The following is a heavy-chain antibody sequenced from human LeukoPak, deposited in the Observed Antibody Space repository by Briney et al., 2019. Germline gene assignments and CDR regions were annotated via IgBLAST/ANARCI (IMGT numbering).Heavy chain of an antibody. CDR2: IYTSGST. CDR3: ARDYNRSPFDP. D-gene: IGHD1-1*01. CDR1: GGSISSYY. V-gene: IGHV4-4*07. J-gene: IGHJ5*02. Sequence: SETLSLTCTVSGGSISSYYWSWIREPAGKGLGWIGRIYTSGSTNYNPSPKSRVTMSVDTSKNQFSLKLSSVTAADTAVYYCARDYNRSPFDPWGQGTLVTVSS.